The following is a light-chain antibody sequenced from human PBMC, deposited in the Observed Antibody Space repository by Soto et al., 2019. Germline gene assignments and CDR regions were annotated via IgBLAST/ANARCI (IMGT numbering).Light chain of an antibody. Sequence: AIPMTQSPTSLSASVGDRVIITCRASLDISKDLGWYQQKPGKAPKFLIYSATSTQSGVPSTFSGSGFGTDFTLTISSLQPEDFATYYCLQDHDYPRTFGQGTKVEF. CDR3: LQDHDYPRT. CDR2: SAT. J-gene: IGKJ1*01. V-gene: IGKV1-6*01. CDR1: LDISKD.